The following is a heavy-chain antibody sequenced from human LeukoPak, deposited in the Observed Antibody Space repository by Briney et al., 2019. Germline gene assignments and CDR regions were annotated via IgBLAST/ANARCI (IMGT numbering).Heavy chain of an antibody. V-gene: IGHV3-7*03. CDR1: GFTFSTYW. CDR3: ARVYTGNRWHFDY. Sequence: AGVSLRLSCAASGFTFSTYWMSWVRQAPGKGLECVANIKRDGSEKYYVDSVKGRFAIFRDDAKSSLYLQMNSLRAEDTAVYFCARVYTGNRWHFDYWGQGKLVTVSS. CDR2: IKRDGSEK. D-gene: IGHD2-2*02. J-gene: IGHJ4*02.